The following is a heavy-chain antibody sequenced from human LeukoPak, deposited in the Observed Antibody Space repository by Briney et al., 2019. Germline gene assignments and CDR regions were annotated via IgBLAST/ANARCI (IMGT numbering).Heavy chain of an antibody. CDR2: IYYSGST. CDR1: GGSVSSYY. V-gene: IGHV4-59*02. D-gene: IGHD1-1*01. J-gene: IGHJ6*02. CDR3: ARAERYYYGMDV. Sequence: SETLSLTCTVSGGSVSSYYCSWIRQPPGKGLEWIGYIYYSGSTNYNPSLKSRVTISVDTSKNQFSLKLSPVTAADTAVYHCARAERYYYGMDVWGQGTTVTVSS.